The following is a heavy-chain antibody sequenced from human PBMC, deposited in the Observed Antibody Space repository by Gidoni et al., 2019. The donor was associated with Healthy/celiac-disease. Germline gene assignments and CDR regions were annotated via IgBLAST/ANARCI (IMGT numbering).Heavy chain of an antibody. D-gene: IGHD3-16*01. J-gene: IGHJ6*02. CDR2: ISSSGSTI. Sequence: EVQLVESGGGLVQPGGSLRLSCAASGFTFSSYEMNWVRQAPGKGLEWVSYISSSGSTIYYADSVKGRFTISRDNAKNSLYLQMNSLRAEDTAVYYCARDQLAYPFYGMDVWGQGTTVTVSS. CDR3: ARDQLAYPFYGMDV. CDR1: GFTFSSYE. V-gene: IGHV3-48*03.